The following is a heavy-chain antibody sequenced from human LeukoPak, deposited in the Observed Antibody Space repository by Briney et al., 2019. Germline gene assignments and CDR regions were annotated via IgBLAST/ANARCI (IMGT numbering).Heavy chain of an antibody. D-gene: IGHD3-10*01. V-gene: IGHV1-18*01. CDR1: GYTFTSYG. J-gene: IGHJ5*02. CDR3: ARHSVYYGSGSYYNSGGENWFDP. CDR2: ISAYNGNT. Sequence: ASGKVSCKASGYTFTSYGISWGRQAPGQGLEWMGWISAYNGNTNYAQKLQGRVTMTTDTSTTTAYMELRSLRSDDTAVYYCARHSVYYGSGSYYNSGGENWFDPWGQGTLITVSS.